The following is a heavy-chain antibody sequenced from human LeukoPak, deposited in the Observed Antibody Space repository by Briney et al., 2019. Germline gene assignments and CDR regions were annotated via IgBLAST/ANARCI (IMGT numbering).Heavy chain of an antibody. CDR2: IYYSGST. CDR1: GGSISSSSYY. V-gene: IGHV4-39*07. CDR3: ARGTPDYDILTGYSIDLYYFDY. J-gene: IGHJ4*02. D-gene: IGHD3-9*01. Sequence: SETLSLTCTVSGGSISSSSYYWGWIRQPPGKGLEWIGSIYYSGSTYYNPSLKSRVTISVDTSKNQFSLKLSSVTAADTAVYYCARGTPDYDILTGYSIDLYYFDYWGQGTLVTVSS.